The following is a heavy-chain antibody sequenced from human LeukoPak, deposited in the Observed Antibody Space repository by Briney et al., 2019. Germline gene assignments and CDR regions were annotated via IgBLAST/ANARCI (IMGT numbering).Heavy chain of an antibody. CDR3: ARDFDWNDALHAFDI. D-gene: IGHD1-1*01. CDR2: IYTSGST. V-gene: IGHV4-4*07. CDR1: GGSISSYY. Sequence: PSETLSLTCTVSGGSISSYYWSWIRQPAGKGLEWIGRIYTSGSTNYNPSLKSRVTMSVDTSKNQFSLKLSSVTAADTAVYYCARDFDWNDALHAFDIWGQGTMVTVSS. J-gene: IGHJ3*02.